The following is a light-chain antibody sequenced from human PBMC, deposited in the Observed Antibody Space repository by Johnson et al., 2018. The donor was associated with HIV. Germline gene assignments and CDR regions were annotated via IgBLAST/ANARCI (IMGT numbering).Light chain of an antibody. Sequence: QPVLTQPPSVSAAPGQKVTISCSGSSSNIGNNYVSWYQQLPGTAPKLLIYENNKRPSGIPDRFSGSKSCTSATLGITGLQTGDEADYYCGTWDSILSLLYGFGTGTKVTVL. J-gene: IGLJ1*01. CDR3: GTWDSILSLLYG. CDR2: ENN. CDR1: SSNIGNNY. V-gene: IGLV1-51*02.